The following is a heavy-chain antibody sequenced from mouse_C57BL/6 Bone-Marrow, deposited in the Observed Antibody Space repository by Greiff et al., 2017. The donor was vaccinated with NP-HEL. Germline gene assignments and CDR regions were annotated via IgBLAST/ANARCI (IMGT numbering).Heavy chain of an antibody. CDR2: IGPNSGGT. CDR3: ARWKANSIDWYYDV. D-gene: IGHD3-2*02. V-gene: IGHV1-72*01. J-gene: IGHJ1*03. Sequence: QVQLQQPGAELVKPGASVKLSCKASGYTFTSYWLHWVKQRPGRGLEWIGRIGPNSGGTKYNEKFKSKATLTVDKPSSTAYMHISSLTSEDSAVYYRARWKANSIDWYYDVGGTGNTDTVSS. CDR1: GYTFTSYW.